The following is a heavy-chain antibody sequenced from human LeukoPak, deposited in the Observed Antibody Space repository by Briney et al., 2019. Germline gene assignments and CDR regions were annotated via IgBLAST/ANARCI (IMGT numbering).Heavy chain of an antibody. CDR1: GYTFTGYY. CDR3: ARAGYLGIAVAGTSFDY. CDR2: INPNSGGT. J-gene: IGHJ4*02. Sequence: GASVKVSCKASGYTFTGYYMHWVRQAPGQGLEWMGWINPNSGGTNYAQKFQGWVTMTRDTSISTAYMELSRLRSDDTAVYYCARAGYLGIAVAGTSFDYWAREPWSPSPQ. D-gene: IGHD6-19*01. V-gene: IGHV1-2*04.